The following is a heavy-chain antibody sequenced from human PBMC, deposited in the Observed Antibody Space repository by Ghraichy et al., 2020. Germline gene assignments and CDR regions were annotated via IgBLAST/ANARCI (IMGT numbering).Heavy chain of an antibody. Sequence: SETLSLTCTVSGGSISSYYWSWIRQPPGKGLEWIGYIYYSGSTNYNPSLKSRVTISVDTSKNQFSLKLSSVTAADTAVYYCARGSPLRIQLWLRRYYFDYWGQGTLVTVSS. D-gene: IGHD5-18*01. V-gene: IGHV4-59*01. J-gene: IGHJ4*02. CDR1: GGSISSYY. CDR3: ARGSPLRIQLWLRRYYFDY. CDR2: IYYSGST.